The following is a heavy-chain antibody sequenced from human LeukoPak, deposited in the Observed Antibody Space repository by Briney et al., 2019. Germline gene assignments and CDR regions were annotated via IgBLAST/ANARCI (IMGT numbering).Heavy chain of an antibody. CDR2: INHSGST. CDR1: GGSFSGYY. CDR3: ARDLYYHDSSGYWATYYYYMDV. J-gene: IGHJ6*03. V-gene: IGHV4-34*01. D-gene: IGHD3-22*01. Sequence: SETLSLTCAVYGGSFSGYYWSWIRQPPGKGLEWIGEINHSGSTNYNPSLKSRVTISVDTSKNQFSLKLSSVTAADTAVYYCARDLYYHDSSGYWATYYYYMDVWGKGTTVTVSS.